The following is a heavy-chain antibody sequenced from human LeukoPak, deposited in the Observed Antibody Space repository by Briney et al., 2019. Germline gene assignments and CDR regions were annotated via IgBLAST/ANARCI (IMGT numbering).Heavy chain of an antibody. D-gene: IGHD2-2*01. V-gene: IGHV1-46*01. CDR3: ARDDIVVVPAAIYDYYYYYGMDV. J-gene: IGHJ6*02. CDR2: INPSGGST. CDR1: GYTFTSYY. Sequence: ASVKVSCKASGYTFTSYYMHWVRQAPGQGLEWMGIINPSGGSTSYAQKFQGRVTMTRDTSTSTVYMELSSLRSEDTAVYYCARDDIVVVPAAIYDYYYYYGMDVWGQGTTVTVSS.